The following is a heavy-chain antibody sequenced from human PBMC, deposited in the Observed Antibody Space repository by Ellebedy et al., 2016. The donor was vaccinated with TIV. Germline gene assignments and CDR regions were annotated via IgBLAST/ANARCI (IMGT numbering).Heavy chain of an antibody. Sequence: MPSETLSLTCTVSGGSISSGDCYWSWIRQPPGKGLEWIGSIYYSGSTYYNPSLKSRVTISVDTSKNQFSLKLSSVTAADTAVYYCARGGAARPGTGAFDIWGQGTMVTVSS. CDR3: ARGGAARPGTGAFDI. CDR2: IYYSGST. J-gene: IGHJ3*02. D-gene: IGHD6-6*01. CDR1: GGSISSGDCY. V-gene: IGHV4-39*01.